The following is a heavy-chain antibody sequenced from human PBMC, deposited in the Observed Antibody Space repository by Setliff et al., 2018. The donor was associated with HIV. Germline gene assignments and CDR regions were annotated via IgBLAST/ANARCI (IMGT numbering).Heavy chain of an antibody. V-gene: IGHV4-4*02. CDR1: GGSISSSSW. Sequence: PSETLSLTCAVSGGSISSSSWWSWVRQPPGKGLEWIGEIYFSGHTNYNPSLKSRVTILLDTSKNQFSLRLSSVTAADTAVYYCARHRGHGTLVTVSS. J-gene: IGHJ4*01. CDR2: IYFSGHT. CDR3: ARH.